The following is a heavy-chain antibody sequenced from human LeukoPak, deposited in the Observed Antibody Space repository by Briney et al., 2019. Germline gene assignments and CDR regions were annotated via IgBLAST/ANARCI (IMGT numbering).Heavy chain of an antibody. V-gene: IGHV3-30*03. J-gene: IGHJ6*02. CDR2: ISYDGSNK. CDR1: GFTFSDYY. Sequence: PGGSLRLSCAASGFTFSDYYVSWIRQAPGKGLEWVAVISYDGSNKYYADSVKGRFTISRDNSKNTLYLQMNSLRAEDTAVYYCARGPYYYGMDVWGQGTTVTVSS. CDR3: ARGPYYYGMDV.